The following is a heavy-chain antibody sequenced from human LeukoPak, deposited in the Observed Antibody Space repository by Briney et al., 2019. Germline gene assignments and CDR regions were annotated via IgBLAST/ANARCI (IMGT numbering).Heavy chain of an antibody. V-gene: IGHV4-59*01. CDR3: ARRDTAIYDSFDI. D-gene: IGHD5-18*01. CDR1: NGSINSYY. Sequence: SETLSLTCTVSNGSINSYYWSWIRQPPGKGLEWIGYIYSGGSTNYNPSLKSRVSISVDTSKSQFSLKLTSVTAADTAVYYCARRDTAIYDSFDIWGQGAMVTDSS. CDR2: IYSGGST. J-gene: IGHJ3*02.